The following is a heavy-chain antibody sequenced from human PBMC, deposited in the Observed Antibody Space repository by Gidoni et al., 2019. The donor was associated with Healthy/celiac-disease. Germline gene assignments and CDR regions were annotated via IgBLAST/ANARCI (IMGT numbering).Heavy chain of an antibody. V-gene: IGHV3-48*04. Sequence: EVQLVESGGGLVQLGGSLRRYGAASGVTVSSYSMNWVRQAPGKGLEWVSYISRSSSTIYYADSVKGRFTISRDNAKNSLYLQMHSLRAEDTAVYYCAQAAAGTEWYFDLWGRGTLVTVSS. CDR1: GVTVSSYS. CDR3: AQAAAGTEWYFDL. D-gene: IGHD6-13*01. J-gene: IGHJ2*01. CDR2: ISRSSSTI.